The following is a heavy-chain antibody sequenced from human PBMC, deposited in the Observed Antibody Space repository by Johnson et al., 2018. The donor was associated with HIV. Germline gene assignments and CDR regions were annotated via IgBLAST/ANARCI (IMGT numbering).Heavy chain of an antibody. CDR2: INSDGSST. CDR1: GFTVSSNY. V-gene: IGHV3-53*01. CDR3: AKGLVGASSRAAFDI. D-gene: IGHD1-26*01. J-gene: IGHJ3*02. Sequence: VQLVESGGGLIQPGGSLRLSCAGSGFTVSSNYMSWVRQAPGKGLEWVSRINSDGSSTTYADSVKGRFTISRDNAKNALYLQMNSLRAEDTAVYYCAKGLVGASSRAAFDIWGQGTMVTVSS.